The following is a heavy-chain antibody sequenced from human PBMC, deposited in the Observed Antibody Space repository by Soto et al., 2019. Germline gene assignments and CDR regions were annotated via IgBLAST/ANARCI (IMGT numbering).Heavy chain of an antibody. J-gene: IGHJ4*02. V-gene: IGHV3-30*18. CDR1: GFTFSSYG. CDR3: AKALSSGWYSGSYY. CDR2: ISYDGSNK. D-gene: IGHD1-26*01. Sequence: PGGSLRLSCAASGFTFSSYGMHWVRQAPGKGLEWVAVISYDGSNKYYADSVKGRFTISRDNSKNTLYLQMNSLRAEDTAVYYCAKALSSGWYSGSYYWGQGTLVTAPQ.